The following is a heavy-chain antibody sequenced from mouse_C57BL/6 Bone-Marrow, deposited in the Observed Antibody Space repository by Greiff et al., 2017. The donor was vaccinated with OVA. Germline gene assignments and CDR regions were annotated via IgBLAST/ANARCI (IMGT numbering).Heavy chain of an antibody. Sequence: VQLKESGPELVKPGASVKISCKASGYSFTDYNMNWVKQSNGKSLEWIGVINPNYGTTSYNQKFKGKATLTADKSSSTAYMQLSSLTYEDSAVYYCAPTGTGDYWGQGTTLTVSS. CDR1: GYSFTDYN. CDR2: INPNYGTT. V-gene: IGHV1-39*01. D-gene: IGHD4-1*02. CDR3: APTGTGDY. J-gene: IGHJ2*01.